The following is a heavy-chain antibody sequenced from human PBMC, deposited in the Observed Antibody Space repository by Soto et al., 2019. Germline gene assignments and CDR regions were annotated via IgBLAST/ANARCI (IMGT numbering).Heavy chain of an antibody. CDR1: GFTFSSYV. V-gene: IGHV3-33*01. Sequence: GGSLRLSCAASGFTFSSYVMHWVRQSPGKGLEWVAVIWYDGSNKYYADSVKGRFTISRDNSKNTLYLQMNSLRAEDTAVYYCERDPNPSAHSDSSGYGLAYWGQGTLVTVSS. CDR3: ERDPNPSAHSDSSGYGLAY. CDR2: IWYDGSNK. D-gene: IGHD3-22*01. J-gene: IGHJ4*02.